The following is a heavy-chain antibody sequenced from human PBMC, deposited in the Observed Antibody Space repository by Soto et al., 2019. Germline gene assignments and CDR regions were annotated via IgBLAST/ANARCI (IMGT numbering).Heavy chain of an antibody. CDR3: GRCTSTSCHLGSDY. CDR1: GFTFSSYA. J-gene: IGHJ4*02. D-gene: IGHD2-2*01. Sequence: VGSLRLSCAASGFTFSSYAMNWVRQAPGKGLEWVALISYDGSNKYYADSVKGRFTISGDGSKNALFLQMDSLGAADTAVYYCGRCTSTSCHLGSDYWGQGTLVTVSS. V-gene: IGHV3-30-3*01. CDR2: ISYDGSNK.